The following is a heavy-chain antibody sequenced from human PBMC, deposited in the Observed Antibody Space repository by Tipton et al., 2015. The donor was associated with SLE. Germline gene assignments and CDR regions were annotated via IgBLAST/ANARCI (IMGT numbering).Heavy chain of an antibody. V-gene: IGHV4-61*01. D-gene: IGHD2-21*02. CDR1: GGSVSSGRYY. CDR3: ARDLEMYGGDTPGFDP. J-gene: IGHJ5*02. Sequence: TLSLTCTVSGGSVSSGRYYWSWIRQPPGKGLEWIGYIYYSGSTNYNPSLKSRVTISVDTSKNQFSLKLSSVTAADTAVYYCARDLEMYGGDTPGFDPWGQGILVTVSS. CDR2: IYYSGST.